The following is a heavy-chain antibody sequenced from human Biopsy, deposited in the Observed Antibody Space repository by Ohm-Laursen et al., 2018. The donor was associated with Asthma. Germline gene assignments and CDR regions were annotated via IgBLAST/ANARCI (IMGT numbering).Heavy chain of an antibody. CDR3: ARDLVDSAMDYFDY. J-gene: IGHJ4*02. CDR2: ISYSGST. V-gene: IGHV4-61*01. D-gene: IGHD5-18*01. Sequence: SDTLSLTCSVSGGSVSSGSHYWSWIRQPPGKGLEWIGYISYSGSTNYNPSLKSRVTISVDTSKNQFSLKLSSVTAADTAVYYCARDLVDSAMDYFDYWGQGTLVTVSS. CDR1: GGSVSSGSHY.